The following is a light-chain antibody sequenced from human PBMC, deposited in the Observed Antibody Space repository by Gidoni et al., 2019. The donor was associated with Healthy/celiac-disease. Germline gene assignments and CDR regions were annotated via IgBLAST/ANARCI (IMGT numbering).Light chain of an antibody. Sequence: SALTQPRSVSGSPGQSVTISCTGTSSDVGGYNYVSWYQQHPGKAPKLMIYDVSKRPSGVPDRFSGSKSGNTAALTISGRQAEDEADYYGCSYAGSFVVFGGGTKLTVL. CDR1: SSDVGGYNY. J-gene: IGLJ2*01. V-gene: IGLV2-11*01. CDR2: DVS. CDR3: CSYAGSFVV.